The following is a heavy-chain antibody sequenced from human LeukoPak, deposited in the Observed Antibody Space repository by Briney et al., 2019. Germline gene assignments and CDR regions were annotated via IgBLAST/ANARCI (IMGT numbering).Heavy chain of an antibody. J-gene: IGHJ6*03. V-gene: IGHV3-30*02. D-gene: IGHD2-8*02. CDR2: IQYDGSDK. CDR1: TFSFSNYG. CDR3: AKDGVILASLTYWYMDA. Sequence: PGGSLRLSCAASTFSFSNYGMHWVRQVPGKGLEWLAFIQYDGSDKYYADSVKGRFTISRDNSRNTLYLQMNSLRVEDTAVFYCAKDGVILASLTYWYMDAWGRGTTVTVSS.